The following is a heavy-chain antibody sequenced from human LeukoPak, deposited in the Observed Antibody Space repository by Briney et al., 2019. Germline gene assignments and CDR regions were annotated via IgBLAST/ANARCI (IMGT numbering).Heavy chain of an antibody. V-gene: IGHV4-4*07. Sequence: SETLSLTCTVSDGSFSSYYWNWIRQPAGKGLQWIGRIYSSGSTNYNPSLKSRVTMSVDTSKNQFSLRLSSVTAADTAVYYCAWGTYYYDTSDYPHWFDPWGQGTLVTVSS. D-gene: IGHD3-22*01. CDR1: DGSFSSYY. J-gene: IGHJ5*02. CDR3: AWGTYYYDTSDYPHWFDP. CDR2: IYSSGST.